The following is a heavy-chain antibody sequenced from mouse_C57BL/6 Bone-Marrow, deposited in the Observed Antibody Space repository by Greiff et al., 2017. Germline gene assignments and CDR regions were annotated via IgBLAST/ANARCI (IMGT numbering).Heavy chain of an antibody. CDR3: ASSYGYYAMDY. CDR1: GYAFSSSW. V-gene: IGHV1-82*01. J-gene: IGHJ4*01. CDR2: IYPGDGDT. Sequence: QVQLQQSGPELVKPGASVKISCKASGYAFSSSWMNWVKQRPGKGLEWIGRIYPGDGDTNYNGKFKGKATLTADKSSSTAYMQLSSLTSEDSAVYVCASSYGYYAMDYWGQGTSVTVSS. D-gene: IGHD1-1*01.